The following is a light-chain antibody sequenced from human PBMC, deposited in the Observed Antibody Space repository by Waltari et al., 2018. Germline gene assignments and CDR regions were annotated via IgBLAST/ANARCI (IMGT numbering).Light chain of an antibody. CDR3: QHYVSLPAT. J-gene: IGKJ1*01. Sequence: SCRASQSVTRSLAWYHQKPGQAPRRLIYGASSRATGIPDRFSGGGSGTDFSLTISRLEPEDFAMYYCQHYVSLPATFGQGTKVEIK. CDR1: QSVTRS. V-gene: IGKV3-20*01. CDR2: GAS.